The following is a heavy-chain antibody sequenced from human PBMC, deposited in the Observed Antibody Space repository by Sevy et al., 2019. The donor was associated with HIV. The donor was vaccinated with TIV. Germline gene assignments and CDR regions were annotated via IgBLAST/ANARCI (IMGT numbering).Heavy chain of an antibody. CDR3: AREGGGAGVEAPPGSAQGDRGMDV. D-gene: IGHD3-16*01. Sequence: GGSLRLSCAASGFTFSSYSMNWVRQAPGKGLEWVSSISSSSSYIYYADSVKGRFTISRDNAKNSLYLQMNSLRAEDTAVYYWAREGGGAGVEAPPGSAQGDRGMDVWGQGTTVTVSS. V-gene: IGHV3-21*01. CDR2: ISSSSSYI. CDR1: GFTFSSYS. J-gene: IGHJ6*02.